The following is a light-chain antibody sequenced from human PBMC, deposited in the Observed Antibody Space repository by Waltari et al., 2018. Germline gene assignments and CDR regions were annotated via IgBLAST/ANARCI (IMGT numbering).Light chain of an antibody. V-gene: IGLV2-14*01. Sequence: QSAPTQPPSVSGSPGQSVTISCTGSSSDVGGYPYVSWYQQHPGKAPKLMIYDVSNRPSGVSDRFSGSKSGNTASLTISGLQSEDEADYYCYSYTTSSSFVFGTGTKLTVL. J-gene: IGLJ6*01. CDR1: SSDVGGYPY. CDR3: YSYTTSSSFV. CDR2: DVS.